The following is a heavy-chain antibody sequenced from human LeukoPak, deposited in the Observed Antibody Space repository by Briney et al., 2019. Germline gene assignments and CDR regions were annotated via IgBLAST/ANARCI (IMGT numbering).Heavy chain of an antibody. Sequence: GGSLRLSCAASGFSFNDYALHWLRQAPGKGLEWVAVISYDGSQKYHADSLKGRFAISRDNSDNTLYLEMNNLRAEDTAVYYCARHRGYCSSTSCYRRWFDPWGQGTLITVSS. J-gene: IGHJ5*02. CDR3: ARHRGYCSSTSCYRRWFDP. D-gene: IGHD2-2*01. CDR2: ISYDGSQK. CDR1: GFSFNDYA. V-gene: IGHV3-30*09.